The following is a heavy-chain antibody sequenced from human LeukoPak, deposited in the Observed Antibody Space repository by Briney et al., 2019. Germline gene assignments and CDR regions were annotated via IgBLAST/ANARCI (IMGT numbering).Heavy chain of an antibody. CDR3: ARDQGTFHI. CDR2: IWYDGSNK. CDR1: GFSFSSFG. J-gene: IGHJ3*02. Sequence: PGRSLRLSCAASGFSFSSFGMHWVRQAPGKGLEWVAVIWYDGSNKYYADSVKGRFTISRDNSKNTLYLQMNSLRAEDTAVYYGARDQGTFHIWGQGTMVTVSS. V-gene: IGHV3-33*01.